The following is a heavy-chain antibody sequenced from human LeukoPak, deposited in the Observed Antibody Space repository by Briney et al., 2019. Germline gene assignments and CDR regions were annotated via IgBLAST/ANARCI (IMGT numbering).Heavy chain of an antibody. CDR2: IWDDGNKK. V-gene: IGHV3-33*01. J-gene: IGHJ3*02. CDR1: GFTFSHYG. Sequence: PGRSLRLSCAASGFTFSHYGMHWVRQAPGKGLEWVALIWDDGNKKSHADTVKGRFTISRDNSKNTLYLQMNSLRAEDTAVYYCARDFGTTVTTFGAVDIWGQGTKVIVSS. CDR3: ARDFGTTVTTFGAVDI. D-gene: IGHD4-17*01.